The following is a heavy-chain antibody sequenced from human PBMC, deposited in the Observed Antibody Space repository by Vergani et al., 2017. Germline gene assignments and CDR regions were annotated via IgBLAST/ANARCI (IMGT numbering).Heavy chain of an antibody. D-gene: IGHD3-3*01. CDR1: GFTFSSYA. Sequence: QVQLVESGGGVVQPGRSLRLSCAASGFTFSSYAMHWVRQAPGKGLEWVAVISYDGSNKYYADSVKGRFTISRDNSKNTLYLQMNRLRAEDTAVYYCARGGILEWLSYYYYYGMDVWGQGTTVTVSS. CDR2: ISYDGSNK. J-gene: IGHJ6*02. CDR3: ARGGILEWLSYYYYYGMDV. V-gene: IGHV3-30-3*01.